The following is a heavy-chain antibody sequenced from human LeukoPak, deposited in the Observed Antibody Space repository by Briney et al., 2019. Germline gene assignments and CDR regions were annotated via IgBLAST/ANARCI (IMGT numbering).Heavy chain of an antibody. CDR1: GFLFSSYW. CDR3: ARFRRSAQSY. Sequence: GSLRLSCTTSGFLFSSYWMSWVRQAPGKGLEWVANIGPDGSDKQYVDSMKGRFTISRDNAQNSAYLHMNSLTAEDTAVYYCARFRRSAQSYWGQGILVTVSS. D-gene: IGHD2-15*01. J-gene: IGHJ4*02. V-gene: IGHV3-7*01. CDR2: IGPDGSDK.